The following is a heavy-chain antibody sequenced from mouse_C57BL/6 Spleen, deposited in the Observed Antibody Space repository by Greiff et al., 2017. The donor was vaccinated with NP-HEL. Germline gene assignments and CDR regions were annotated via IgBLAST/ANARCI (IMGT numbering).Heavy chain of an antibody. CDR2: INPSNGST. CDR3: ARVGTKGFAY. D-gene: IGHD3-3*01. V-gene: IGHV1-53*01. CDR1: GFNIKDYY. J-gene: IGHJ3*01. Sequence: VQLQQSGAELVKPGASVKLSCTASGFNIKDYYMHWVKQRPGQGLEWIGNINPSNGSTNYNEKFKSKATLTVDKSSSTAYMQLSSLTSEDSAVYYCARVGTKGFAYWGQGTLVTVSA.